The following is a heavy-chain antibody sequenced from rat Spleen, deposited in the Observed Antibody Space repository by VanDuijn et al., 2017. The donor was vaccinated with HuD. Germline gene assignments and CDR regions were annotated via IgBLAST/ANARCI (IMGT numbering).Heavy chain of an antibody. D-gene: IGHD1-6*01. Sequence: EVQLVETGGGLVQPGRSLKLSCVASGFTFNNYWMTWIRQAPGKGLEWVASITNTGGSTYYPDSVKGRFTISRDNAKSTLYLQMNSLRSEDTATYYCTRARGYTTDYYSYFDYWGQGVMVTVSS. J-gene: IGHJ2*01. CDR1: GFTFNNYW. CDR2: ITNTGGST. CDR3: TRARGYTTDYYSYFDY. V-gene: IGHV5-31*01.